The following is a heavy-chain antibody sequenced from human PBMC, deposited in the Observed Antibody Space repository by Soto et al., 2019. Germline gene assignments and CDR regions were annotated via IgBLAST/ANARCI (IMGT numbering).Heavy chain of an antibody. D-gene: IGHD6-13*01. Sequence: SETLSLTCTVSGGSISSYDYYWSWIRQPPGKGLECIGYIYYSGSTYYNPSLKSRVTISVDTSKNQFSLKLSSVTAADTAVYYCARERPDGSRLDPWGQGTLVTVSS. CDR2: IYYSGST. CDR3: ARERPDGSRLDP. CDR1: GGSISSYDYY. J-gene: IGHJ5*02. V-gene: IGHV4-30-4*01.